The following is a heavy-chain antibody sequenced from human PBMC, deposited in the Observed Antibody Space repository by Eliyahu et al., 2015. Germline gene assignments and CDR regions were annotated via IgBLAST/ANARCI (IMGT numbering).Heavy chain of an antibody. Sequence: EVQLLESGGGLVQPGGSLXLSXAASGFXFRSYSMXWVRQAPGKGLXWVSVISADAVSTYYADSVKGRFTISRDNSKNTLYLQMNSLRAEDTAVYYCAKRAVNSVHYMDVWGKGTTVSVSS. CDR1: GFXFRSYS. J-gene: IGHJ6*03. V-gene: IGHV3-23*01. CDR2: ISADAVST. CDR3: AKRAVNSVHYMDV. D-gene: IGHD3-16*02.